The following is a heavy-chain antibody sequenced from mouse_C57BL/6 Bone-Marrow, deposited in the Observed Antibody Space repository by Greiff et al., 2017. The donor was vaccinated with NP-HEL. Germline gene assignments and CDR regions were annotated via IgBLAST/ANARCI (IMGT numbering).Heavy chain of an antibody. V-gene: IGHV5-12*01. CDR2: ISNGGGST. J-gene: IGHJ4*01. Sequence: EVQVVESGGGLVQPGGSLKLSCAASGFTFSDYYMYWVRQTPEKRLEWVAYISNGGGSTYYPDTVKGRFTISRDNAKNTLYLQMSRLKSEDTAMYYCARFITTAYYAMDYWGQGTSVTVSS. CDR1: GFTFSDYY. CDR3: ARFITTAYYAMDY. D-gene: IGHD1-1*01.